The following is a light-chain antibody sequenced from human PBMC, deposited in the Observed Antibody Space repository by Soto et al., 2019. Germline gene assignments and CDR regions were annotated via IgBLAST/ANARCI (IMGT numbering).Light chain of an antibody. CDR3: SSYSTTTTPQWV. CDR2: KVS. V-gene: IGLV2-14*01. J-gene: IGLJ3*02. Sequence: QSALTQPASVSGFPGQSITIPCTGSSNDIGGYNYVSWYQQHPGRAPKLVIYKVSDRPSGVSTRFSASKSGNTASLTISGLQAEDEADYYCSSYSTTTTPQWVFGGGTKLTVL. CDR1: SNDIGGYNY.